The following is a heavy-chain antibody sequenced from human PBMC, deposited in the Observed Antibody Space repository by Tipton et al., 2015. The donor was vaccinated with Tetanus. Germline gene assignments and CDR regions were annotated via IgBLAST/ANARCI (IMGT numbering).Heavy chain of an antibody. CDR3: GRGRGLGPHEYFEH. CDR2: ISPFNENV. D-gene: IGHD3/OR15-3a*01. CDR1: GYTFTHYG. J-gene: IGHJ5*02. V-gene: IGHV1-18*01. Sequence: QLVQSGAEVKKPGASVKVSCKASGYTFTHYGVNWVRQAPGQGLEWMGWISPFNENVNYAEKFQGRLTMTTDRSTATVYMDLRSLGSNDTAVYYCGRGRGLGPHEYFEHWGQGTLVTVSS.